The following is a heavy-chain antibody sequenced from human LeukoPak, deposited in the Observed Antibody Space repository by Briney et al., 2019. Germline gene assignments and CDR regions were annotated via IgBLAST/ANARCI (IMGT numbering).Heavy chain of an antibody. CDR1: GFSFSSYN. CDR3: VAGDGWLGDY. J-gene: IGHJ4*02. Sequence: PGGSLRLSCAAPGFSFSSYNMNWVRQAPGKGLEWVSSITTSSTYTFYADSVKGRFTISRDNAKNSLYLQMNSLRAEDTAVYYCVAGDGWLGDYWGQGTLVTVSS. CDR2: ITTSSTYT. V-gene: IGHV3-21*01. D-gene: IGHD6-19*01.